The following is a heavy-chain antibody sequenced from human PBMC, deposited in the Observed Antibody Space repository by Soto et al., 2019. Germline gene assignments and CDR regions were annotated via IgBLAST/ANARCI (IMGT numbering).Heavy chain of an antibody. Sequence: GGSLRLSCADSGLTFSTYTFHWVRQDPGKGLEWVSFISFDGKTKYYADSVKGRFSSSRDNSKNTLYLQMHSLRAEDTAVYYCARERGSGWTFDYWGQGTLVTVSS. CDR3: ARERGSGWTFDY. V-gene: IGHV3-30*04. J-gene: IGHJ4*02. D-gene: IGHD6-19*01. CDR2: ISFDGKTK. CDR1: GLTFSTYT.